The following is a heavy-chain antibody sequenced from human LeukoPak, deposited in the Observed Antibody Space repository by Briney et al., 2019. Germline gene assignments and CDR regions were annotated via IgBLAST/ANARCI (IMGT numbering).Heavy chain of an antibody. CDR1: GGSISSYY. CDR2: IYTSGST. CDR3: ARGAGSGSSYRVYNWFDP. J-gene: IGHJ5*02. V-gene: IGHV4-4*07. Sequence: SETLSLTCTVSGGSISSYYWSWIRQPAGKGLEWIGRIYTSGSTNYNPSLKSRVTMSVDTSKNQFSLKLSSVTAADTAVYYCARGAGSGSSYRVYNWFDPWGQGTQVTVSS. D-gene: IGHD3-10*01.